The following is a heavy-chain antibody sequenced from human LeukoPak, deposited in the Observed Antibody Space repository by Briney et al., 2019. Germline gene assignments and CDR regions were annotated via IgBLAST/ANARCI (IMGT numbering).Heavy chain of an antibody. CDR1: GGTFSRYA. CDR2: IIPIFGTA. CDR3: ARAVLFTYYGSGSYPNGPGSYFDY. J-gene: IGHJ4*01. V-gene: IGHV1-69*01. D-gene: IGHD3-10*01. Sequence: ASVKVSCKASGGTFSRYAISWVRQAPGQGLEWMGGIIPIFGTANYAQKFQGRVTITADESTSTAYMELSSLRSEDTAVYYCARAVLFTYYGSGSYPNGPGSYFDYWGHGTLVTVSS.